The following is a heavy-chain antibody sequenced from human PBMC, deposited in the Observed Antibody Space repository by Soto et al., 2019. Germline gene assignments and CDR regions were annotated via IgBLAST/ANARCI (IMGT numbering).Heavy chain of an antibody. CDR3: AKDRAYPRDYFHD. CDR2: ISINGQGI. Sequence: EVQLLESGGGLVQPGGSLRLSCAASGFTFSSYAMSWVRQAPGKGLEWVSAISINGQGIYYADSVRGRFTISRDNSRNTVFPHMDSLRAEHTGVYYCAKDRAYPRDYFHDWGQGTLVTVAS. CDR1: GFTFSSYA. J-gene: IGHJ4*02. V-gene: IGHV3-23*01.